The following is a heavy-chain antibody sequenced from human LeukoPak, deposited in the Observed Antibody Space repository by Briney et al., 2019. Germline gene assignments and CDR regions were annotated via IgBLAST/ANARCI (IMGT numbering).Heavy chain of an antibody. CDR1: GGSISSSSYY. J-gene: IGHJ4*02. D-gene: IGHD2-21*02. V-gene: IGHV4-39*01. Sequence: PSETLSLTCTVSGGSISSSSYYWGWIRQPPGKGLEWIGSIYYSGSTYYNPSLKSRVTISVDTSKNQFSLKLSSVTAADTAVYYCARGNHVVTALFDYWGQGTLVTVSS. CDR2: IYYSGST. CDR3: ARGNHVVTALFDY.